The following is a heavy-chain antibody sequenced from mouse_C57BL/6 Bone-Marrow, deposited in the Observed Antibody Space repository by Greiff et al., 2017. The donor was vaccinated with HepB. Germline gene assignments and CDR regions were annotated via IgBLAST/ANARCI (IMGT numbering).Heavy chain of an antibody. J-gene: IGHJ1*03. CDR1: GFTFSDYG. D-gene: IGHD1-1*01. CDR2: ISSGSSTI. V-gene: IGHV5-17*01. CDR3: ARTTVVTYWYFDV. Sequence: EVQVVESGGGLVKPGGSLKLSCAASGFTFSDYGMHWVRQAPEKGLEWVAYISSGSSTIDYADTVKGRVTLSRDNAKNTLFLQMTSLRSEDTAMYYCARTTVVTYWYFDVWVTGTTVTVSS.